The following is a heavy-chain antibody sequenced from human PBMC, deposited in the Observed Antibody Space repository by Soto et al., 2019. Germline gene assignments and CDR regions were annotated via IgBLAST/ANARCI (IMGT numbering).Heavy chain of an antibody. CDR3: ARGGVSIPGYYYGMDV. CDR2: ISSSGSTI. CDR1: GFTFSSYE. V-gene: IGHV3-48*03. J-gene: IGHJ6*02. Sequence: LRLSCAASGFTFSSYEMNWVRQAPGKGLEWVSYISSSGSTIYYADSVKGRFTISRDNAKNSLYLQMNSLRAEDTAVYYCARGGVSIPGYYYGMDVWGQGTTVTVSS. D-gene: IGHD3-3*01.